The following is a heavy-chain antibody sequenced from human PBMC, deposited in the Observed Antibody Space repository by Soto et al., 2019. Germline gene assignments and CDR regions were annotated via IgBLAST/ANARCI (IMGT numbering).Heavy chain of an antibody. D-gene: IGHD2-21*02. J-gene: IGHJ4*02. V-gene: IGHV4-31*03. CDR1: GGSISSGGYY. Sequence: PSETLSLTCTVSGGSISSGGYYWSWIRQHPGKGLEWIGYIYYSGSTYYNPSLKSRVTIAVDTSKNQFSLKLSSVTAADTAVYYCARESAYCGGDCPTKDYWGQGTLVTVSS. CDR2: IYYSGST. CDR3: ARESAYCGGDCPTKDY.